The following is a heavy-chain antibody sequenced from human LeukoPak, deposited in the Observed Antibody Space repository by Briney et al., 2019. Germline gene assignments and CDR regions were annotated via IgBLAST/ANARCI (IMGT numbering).Heavy chain of an antibody. CDR3: ASSTPYSSSWYGY. J-gene: IGHJ4*02. CDR2: ISSSSSYT. CDR1: GGSFSGYY. Sequence: LSLTCAVYGGSFSGYYWSWIRQAPGKGLEWVSYISSSSSYTNYADSVKGRFTISRDNAKNSLYLQMNSLRAEDTAVYYCASSTPYSSSWYGYWGQGTLVTVS. D-gene: IGHD6-13*01. V-gene: IGHV3-11*03.